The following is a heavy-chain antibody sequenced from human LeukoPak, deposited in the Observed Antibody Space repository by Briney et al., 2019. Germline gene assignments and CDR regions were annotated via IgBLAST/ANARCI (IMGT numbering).Heavy chain of an antibody. CDR2: ISDSGGRT. Sequence: GGSLRLSCAVSGITLSNYGMSWVRQAPGKGLEWVAGISDSGGRTNYADSVKGRFTISRDNPKNTLYLQMSSLRAEDTAVYFCAKRGVVIRVILVGFHKEAYYFDSWGQGALVNVSS. J-gene: IGHJ4*02. CDR1: GITLSNYG. D-gene: IGHD3-22*01. V-gene: IGHV3-23*01. CDR3: AKRGVVIRVILVGFHKEAYYFDS.